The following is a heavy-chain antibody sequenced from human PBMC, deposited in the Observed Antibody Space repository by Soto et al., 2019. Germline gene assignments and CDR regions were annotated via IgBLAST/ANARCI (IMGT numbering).Heavy chain of an antibody. CDR1: GLTISGKKY. D-gene: IGHD1-1*01. CDR2: LYDVDGS. V-gene: IGHV3-53*01. J-gene: IGHJ3*01. Sequence: DVQLVESGGGLIQPGESLRLSCAAFGLTISGKKYVAWVHQAPGKGLEWVSALYDVDGSFYADSVTGRFTTSSDSSKTTVYLQMNDLRPDDTAVYYCATWHEREHAFDVRGQGTTVTISS. CDR3: ATWHEREHAFDV.